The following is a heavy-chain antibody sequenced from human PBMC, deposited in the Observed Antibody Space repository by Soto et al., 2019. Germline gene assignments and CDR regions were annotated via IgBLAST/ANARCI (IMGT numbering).Heavy chain of an antibody. J-gene: IGHJ6*02. D-gene: IGHD1-1*01. V-gene: IGHV4-31*03. CDR3: ARELPQRQGRNMDV. Sequence: PSETLSLTCTVTGGSMTSGDQYWTWIRHRPGEGLEGFGYINHRGSLYYNPSLKSRVSMSVDTSKNQFSLNLSSVTAADTAVYYCARELPQRQGRNMDVWGQGTTVTVSS. CDR2: INHRGSL. CDR1: GGSMTSGDQY.